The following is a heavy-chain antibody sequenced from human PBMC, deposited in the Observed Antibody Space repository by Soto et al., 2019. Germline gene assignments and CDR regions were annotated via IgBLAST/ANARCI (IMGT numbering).Heavy chain of an antibody. Sequence: QVQLQESGPGLVKPSQTLSLTCTVSGGYISSGDYYWSWIRQPQPPGKGLEWIGYIYYTGSTYYTPPLKSRVTISVYTSKNQFSLKMTSVTAADTAVYYGVRDTPVLRGIDSWGQGTLVTVSS. CDR1: GGYISSGDYY. CDR3: VRDTPVLRGIDS. V-gene: IGHV4-30-4*01. CDR2: IYYTGST. D-gene: IGHD2-15*01. J-gene: IGHJ4*02.